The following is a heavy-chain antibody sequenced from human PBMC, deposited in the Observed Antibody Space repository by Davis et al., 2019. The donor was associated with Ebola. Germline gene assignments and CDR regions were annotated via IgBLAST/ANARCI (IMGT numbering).Heavy chain of an antibody. Sequence: ASVKVSCKASGYTFTSYYMHWVRQAPGQGLEWMGIINPSGGSKSYAQKFQGRVTMTRDTSTSTVYMELSSLRSEDTAVYYCASLGVITGDDYWGQGTLVTVSS. CDR2: INPSGGSK. D-gene: IGHD3-16*02. V-gene: IGHV1-46*01. CDR1: GYTFTSYY. CDR3: ASLGVITGDDY. J-gene: IGHJ4*02.